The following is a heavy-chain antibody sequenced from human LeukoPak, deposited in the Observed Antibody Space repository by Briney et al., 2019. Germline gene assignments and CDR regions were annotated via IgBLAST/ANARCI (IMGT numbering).Heavy chain of an antibody. CDR2: IYYSGST. J-gene: IGHJ5*02. CDR1: GYSISSSNW. D-gene: IGHD6-6*01. Sequence: SETLSLTCAVSGYSISSSNWWGWIRQPPGKGLEWIGYIYYSGSTYYNPSLKSRVTMSVDTSKNQFSLKLSSVTAADTAVYYCARAPWYSSSSVFSDGVPWGQGTLVTVSS. CDR3: ARAPWYSSSSVFSDGVP. V-gene: IGHV4-28*03.